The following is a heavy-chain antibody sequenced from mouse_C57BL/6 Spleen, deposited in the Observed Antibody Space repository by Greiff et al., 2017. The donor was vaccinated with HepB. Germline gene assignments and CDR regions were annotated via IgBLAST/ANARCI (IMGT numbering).Heavy chain of an antibody. CDR2: IDPSDSYT. CDR1: GYTFTSYW. J-gene: IGHJ2*01. V-gene: IGHV1-50*01. CDR3: ARAYYGSSSFDY. Sequence: QVQLQQSGAELVKPGASVKLSCKASGYTFTSYWMQWVKQRPGQGLEWIGEIDPSDSYTNYNQKFKGKATLTVDTSSSTAYMQLSSLTSEDSAVYYCARAYYGSSSFDYWGQGTTLTVSS. D-gene: IGHD1-1*01.